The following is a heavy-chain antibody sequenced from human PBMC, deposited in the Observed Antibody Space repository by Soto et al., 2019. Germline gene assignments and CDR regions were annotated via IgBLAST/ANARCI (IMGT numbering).Heavy chain of an antibody. V-gene: IGHV2-5*02. D-gene: IGHD6-19*01. CDR2: IYWDDDK. CDR3: ANRLSPYSSGWPNWFYP. CDR1: GFSLSTSGVG. J-gene: IGHJ5*02. Sequence: SVPTLVNPTQTLTLTCTFSGFSLSTSGVGVGWIRQPPGKALEWLALIYWDDDKRYSPSLKSRLTITKDTSKNQVVLTMTNMDPVDTATYYCANRLSPYSSGWPNWFYPRGQGTLVALSS.